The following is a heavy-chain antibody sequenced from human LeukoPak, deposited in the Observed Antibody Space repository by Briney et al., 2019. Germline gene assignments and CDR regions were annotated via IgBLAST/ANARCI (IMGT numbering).Heavy chain of an antibody. CDR3: ARDTQDYGMDV. V-gene: IGHV4-59*01. CDR1: GGSISSYH. Sequence: PSETLSLTCTVAGGSISSYHWSWIRQPPGKGLEWIGYIYYSGSTNYNPSLKSRVTISVDTSKNQFSLKLSSVTAADTAVYYCARDTQDYGMDVWGQGTTVTVSS. CDR2: IYYSGST. J-gene: IGHJ6*02.